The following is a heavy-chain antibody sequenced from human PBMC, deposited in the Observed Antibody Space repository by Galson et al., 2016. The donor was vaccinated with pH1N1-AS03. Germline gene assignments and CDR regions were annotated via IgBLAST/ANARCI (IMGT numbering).Heavy chain of an antibody. Sequence: SLRLSCAASGFTFSVXSMNXVRQTPGKELEWIAXMTSDTRTIKYADSVKGRFTISRDNVNYSVYLQMNELRDEDTAIYYCARSVQYSFDSWGQGVLVTVSS. CDR1: GFTFSVXS. CDR3: ARSVQYSFDS. J-gene: IGHJ4*02. V-gene: IGHV3-48*02. CDR2: MTSDTRTI. D-gene: IGHD5/OR15-5a*01.